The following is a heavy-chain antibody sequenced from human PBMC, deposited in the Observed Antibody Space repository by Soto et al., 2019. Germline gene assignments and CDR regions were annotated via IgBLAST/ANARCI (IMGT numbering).Heavy chain of an antibody. Sequence: QVQLVQSGAEVKKPGSSVKVSCKASGGTFSSYAISWVLQAPGQGLEWMGGIIPIFGTANYAQKFQGRVSITADESKSKGYMELSSLRSEDTAVYYCASSITFGGVIVIPLDYWVQGTLVTVSS. CDR3: ASSITFGGVIVIPLDY. V-gene: IGHV1-69*01. CDR1: GGTFSSYA. J-gene: IGHJ4*02. D-gene: IGHD3-16*02. CDR2: IIPIFGTA.